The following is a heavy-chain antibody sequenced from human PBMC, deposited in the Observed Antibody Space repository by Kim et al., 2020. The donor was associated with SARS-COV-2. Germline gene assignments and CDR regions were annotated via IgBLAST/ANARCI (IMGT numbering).Heavy chain of an antibody. V-gene: IGHV3-33*06. CDR2: IWYDGSNK. CDR1: GFTFSSYG. D-gene: IGHD6-13*01. Sequence: GGSLRLSCAASGFTFSSYGMHWVRQAPGKGLEWVAVIWYDGSNKYYADSVKGRFTISRDNSKNTLYLQMNSLRAEDTAVYYCANTNSSSWHTTLGYWGQGTLVTVSS. J-gene: IGHJ4*02. CDR3: ANTNSSSWHTTLGY.